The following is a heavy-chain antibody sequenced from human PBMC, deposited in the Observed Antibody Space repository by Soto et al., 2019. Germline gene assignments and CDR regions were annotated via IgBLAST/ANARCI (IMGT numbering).Heavy chain of an antibody. J-gene: IGHJ3*02. V-gene: IGHV3-21*01. CDR3: ARYYYDSSGYIGDDAFDI. CDR2: ISSSSSYI. CDR1: GFTFSSYS. D-gene: IGHD3-22*01. Sequence: SLRLSCAASGFTFSSYSMNWVRQAPGKGLEWVSSISSSSSYIYYADSVKGRFTISRDNAKNSLCLQMNSLRAEDTAVYYCARYYYDSSGYIGDDAFDIWGQGTMVTVSS.